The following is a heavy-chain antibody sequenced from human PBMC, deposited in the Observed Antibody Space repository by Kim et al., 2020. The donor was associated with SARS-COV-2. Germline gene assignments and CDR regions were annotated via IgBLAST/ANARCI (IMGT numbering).Heavy chain of an antibody. Sequence: GGSLRLSCAASGFTFSSYAMSWVRQAPGKGLEWVSAISGSGGSTHYADSVKGRFTISRDNSKNTLYLQMNSLRAEDTDVDYCAKDSSRMYYYYYGMDVWGQGTTVTVSS. D-gene: IGHD3-10*01. CDR3: AKDSSRMYYYYYGMDV. CDR2: ISGSGGST. CDR1: GFTFSSYA. J-gene: IGHJ6*02. V-gene: IGHV3-23*01.